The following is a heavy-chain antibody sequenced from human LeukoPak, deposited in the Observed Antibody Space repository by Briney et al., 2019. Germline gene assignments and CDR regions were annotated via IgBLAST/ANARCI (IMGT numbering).Heavy chain of an antibody. CDR3: AVTYYDILTGKPDWYFDL. CDR2: IYHSGST. J-gene: IGHJ2*01. Sequence: SETLSLTCTVSGYSISSGYYWGWIRQPPGKGLEWIGSIYHSGSTYYNPSLKSRVTISVDTSKNQFSLKLSSVTAADTAVYYCAVTYYDILTGKPDWYFDLWGRGTLVTVSS. D-gene: IGHD3-9*01. V-gene: IGHV4-38-2*02. CDR1: GYSISSGYY.